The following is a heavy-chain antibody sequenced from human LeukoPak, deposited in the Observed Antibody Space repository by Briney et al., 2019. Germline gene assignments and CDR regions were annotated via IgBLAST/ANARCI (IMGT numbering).Heavy chain of an antibody. CDR2: IIPILGIA. CDR3: ARDPGVAPFDY. D-gene: IGHD2-15*01. Sequence: SVEVSCKASGGTFSSYAISWVRQAPGQGLEWMGRIIPILGIANYAQKFQGRVTITADKSTSTAYMELSSLRSEDTAVYYCARDPGVAPFDYWGQGTLVTVSS. J-gene: IGHJ4*02. V-gene: IGHV1-69*04. CDR1: GGTFSSYA.